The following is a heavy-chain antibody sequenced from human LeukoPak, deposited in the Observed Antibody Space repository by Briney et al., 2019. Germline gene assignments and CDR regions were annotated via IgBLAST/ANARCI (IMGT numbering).Heavy chain of an antibody. CDR1: GFTVSSNY. CDR3: ARAGTTVTYFDY. D-gene: IGHD4-17*01. CDR2: IYSGGST. Sequence: SGGSLRLSCAASGFTVSSNYMSWVRQAPGKGLEWVPIIYSGGSTYYADSVKGRFTISRDNSKNTLYLQMNSLRAEDTAVYYCARAGTTVTYFDYWGQGTLVAVSS. J-gene: IGHJ4*02. V-gene: IGHV3-53*01.